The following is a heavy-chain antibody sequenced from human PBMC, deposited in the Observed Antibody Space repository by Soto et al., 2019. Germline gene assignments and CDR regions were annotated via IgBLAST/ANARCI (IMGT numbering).Heavy chain of an antibody. J-gene: IGHJ1*01. CDR2: ISKSGSRT. D-gene: IGHD3-10*01. CDR1: GFTFSNYA. Sequence: EVQLLESGGGLVQPGGSLRLSCAASGFTFSNYAMSWVRQAPGKGPEWVSTISKSGSRTYDVDSVKGRFTISRDNSKNTVFLQLNSVRVEDAGIYCWAKGSAVTVGDVEYLQNWGQGNMSAGSS. CDR3: AKGSAVTVGDVEYLQN. V-gene: IGHV3-23*05.